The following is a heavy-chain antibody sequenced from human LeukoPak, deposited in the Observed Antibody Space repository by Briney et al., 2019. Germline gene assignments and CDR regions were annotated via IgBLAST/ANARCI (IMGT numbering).Heavy chain of an antibody. CDR3: ARGPKYIASTGPHYFDY. CDR2: ISHGSSYI. Sequence: PGRSLRLSCAASGFTFGSYSMNWVRQAPGKGLEWVSSISHGSSYIYYADSVKGRFTISRDNAENSLYLQMNSLRAEDTAVYYCARGPKYIASTGPHYFDYWGQGTLVTVSS. D-gene: IGHD1-1*01. V-gene: IGHV3-21*01. CDR1: GFTFGSYS. J-gene: IGHJ4*02.